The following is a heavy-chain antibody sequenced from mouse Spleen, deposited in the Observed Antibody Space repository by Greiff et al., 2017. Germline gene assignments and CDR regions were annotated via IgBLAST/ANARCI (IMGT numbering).Heavy chain of an antibody. CDR3: AREGNSRRYFDY. CDR1: GYSFTGYY. V-gene: IGHV1-42*01. J-gene: IGHJ2*01. D-gene: IGHD2-1*01. Sequence: VQLQQSGPELVKPGASVKISCKASGYSFTGYYMNWVKQSPEKSLEWIGEINPSTGGTTYNQKFKAKATLTVDKSSSTAYMQLKSLTSEDSAVYYCAREGNSRRYFDYWGQGTTLTVSS. CDR2: INPSTGGT.